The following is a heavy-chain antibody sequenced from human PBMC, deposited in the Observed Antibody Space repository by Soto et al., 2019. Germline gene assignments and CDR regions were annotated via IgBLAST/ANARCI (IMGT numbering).Heavy chain of an antibody. CDR2: ISAYNGNT. D-gene: IGHD3-10*01. Sequence: ASVKVSCKASGYTFTSYGISWVRQAPGQGLEWMGWISAYNGNTNYAQKLQGRVTMTTDTSTSTAYMELRSLRSDDTAVYYCARDHYYYGSGSYYNGINWLDPWGQGAMVTVSS. CDR3: ARDHYYYGSGSYYNGINWLDP. CDR1: GYTFTSYG. J-gene: IGHJ5*02. V-gene: IGHV1-18*01.